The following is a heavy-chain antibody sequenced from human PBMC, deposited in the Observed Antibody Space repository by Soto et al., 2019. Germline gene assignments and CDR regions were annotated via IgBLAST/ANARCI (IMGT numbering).Heavy chain of an antibody. V-gene: IGHV1-69*12. CDR2: IIPNFGTA. CDR3: ARQIAAADALDY. J-gene: IGHJ4*02. CDR1: GGTFSSYA. D-gene: IGHD6-13*01. Sequence: QVQLVQSGAAVKKPWSSVKVSCKASGGTFSSYAISWVRQAPGQGPEWMGGIIPNFGTANYAQKFQGRVTITADESTSTAYMELSSLRSEDTAVYYCARQIAAADALDYWGQGTLVTVSS.